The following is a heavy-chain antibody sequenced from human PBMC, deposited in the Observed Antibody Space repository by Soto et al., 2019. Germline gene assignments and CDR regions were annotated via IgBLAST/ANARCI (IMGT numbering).Heavy chain of an antibody. D-gene: IGHD3-9*01. Sequence: QVQLVQSGAEVKKPGSSVKVSCKASGYTFTSYDINWVRQATGQGLEWMGWMNPNSGNTGYAQKFQDRVTMTRNTSISTAYMELSSLRSEDTAVYYCARARGYYDILTGYYTFDYWGQGTLVTVSS. V-gene: IGHV1-8*01. CDR3: ARARGYYDILTGYYTFDY. CDR2: MNPNSGNT. J-gene: IGHJ4*02. CDR1: GYTFTSYD.